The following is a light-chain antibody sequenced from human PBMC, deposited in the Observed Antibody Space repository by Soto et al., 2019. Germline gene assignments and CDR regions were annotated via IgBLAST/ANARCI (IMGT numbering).Light chain of an antibody. CDR3: QQYYHWPRT. J-gene: IGKJ1*01. CDR1: QSVNSN. V-gene: IGKV3D-15*01. Sequence: EVVVTQSPAILCVSPGETVTLSCRASQSVNSNLAWFQQKPGQAPRLLIHGASIRATDIPARFSGSGSGTDFTLTITSLQSEDFAVYYCQQYYHWPRTFGQGTKVEIK. CDR2: GAS.